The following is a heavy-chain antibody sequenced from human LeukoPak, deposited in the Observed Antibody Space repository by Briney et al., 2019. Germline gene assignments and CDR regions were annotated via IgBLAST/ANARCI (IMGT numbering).Heavy chain of an antibody. D-gene: IGHD2-2*01. CDR1: GSTFSSYS. CDR2: ISSSSTI. V-gene: IGHV3-48*02. Sequence: GGSLRLSCAASGSTFSSYSMNWVRQAPGKGLEWVSYISSSSTIYYADSVKGRFTISRDNAKNSLYLQMNSLRDEDTAVYYCAREGSSTSRYYYYYGMDVWGQGTTVTVSS. CDR3: AREGSSTSRYYYYYGMDV. J-gene: IGHJ6*02.